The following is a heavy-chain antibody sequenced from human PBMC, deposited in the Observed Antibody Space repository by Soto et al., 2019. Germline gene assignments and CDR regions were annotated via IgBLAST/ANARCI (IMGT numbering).Heavy chain of an antibody. D-gene: IGHD1-1*01. V-gene: IGHV3-30*18. J-gene: IGHJ6*02. CDR3: AKARGANNWANYYGLDV. CDR1: GFIFANYG. Sequence: GESLKISCAASGFIFANYGMHWVRQAPGKGLEWVALITYEGSNKYYADAVKGRFTISRDNAKDMVSLQMDSLRAEDTAVYYCAKARGANNWANYYGLDVWGQGTTVTVSS. CDR2: ITYEGSNK.